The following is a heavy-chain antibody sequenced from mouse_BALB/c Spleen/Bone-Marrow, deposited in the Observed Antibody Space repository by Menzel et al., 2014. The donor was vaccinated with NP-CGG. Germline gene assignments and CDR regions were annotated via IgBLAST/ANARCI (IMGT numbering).Heavy chain of an antibody. J-gene: IGHJ2*01. D-gene: IGHD2-4*01. Sequence: EVKVVESGGGLVQPGGSRKLSCAASGFTFSSFGMHWVRQAPEKGLEWVAYISSGSSTIYYAGTVKGRFTISRDNPKNTLFLQMTSLRSEDTAMYYCASDYDYFDYWGQGTTLTVSS. CDR1: GFTFSSFG. CDR2: ISSGSSTI. V-gene: IGHV5-17*02. CDR3: ASDYDYFDY.